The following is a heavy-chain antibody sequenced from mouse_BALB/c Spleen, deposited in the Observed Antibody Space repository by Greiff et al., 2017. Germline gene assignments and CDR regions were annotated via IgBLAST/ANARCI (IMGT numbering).Heavy chain of an antibody. V-gene: IGHV1S137*01. D-gene: IGHD1-1*01. CDR3: ARGLLRDWFAY. Sequence: QVHVKQSGAELVRPGVSVKLSCKGSGYTFTDYAMHWVKQSHAKSLEWIGVISTYYGDASYNQKFKGKATLTVDKSSSTAYMELARLTSEDSAIYYCARGLLRDWFAYWGQGTLVTVSA. J-gene: IGHJ3*01. CDR2: ISTYYGDA. CDR1: GYTFTDYA.